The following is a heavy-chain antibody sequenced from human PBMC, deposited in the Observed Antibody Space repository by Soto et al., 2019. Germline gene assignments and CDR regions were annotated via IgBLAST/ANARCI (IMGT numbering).Heavy chain of an antibody. CDR3: AKPPTTKATYNRFLHL. J-gene: IGHJ2*01. CDR2: ISGSGDAT. V-gene: IGHV3-23*01. D-gene: IGHD4-17*01. Sequence: EVQLLESGGGLILPGGSLRLSCEASGFTFRNYVMAWVRQAPGKGLEWVSGISGSGDATFYADSVEGRFTVSRDNFKNTVESEMNRPGGEDHAVYFWAKPPTTKATYNRFLHLWGRGTLVTVSS. CDR1: GFTFRNYV.